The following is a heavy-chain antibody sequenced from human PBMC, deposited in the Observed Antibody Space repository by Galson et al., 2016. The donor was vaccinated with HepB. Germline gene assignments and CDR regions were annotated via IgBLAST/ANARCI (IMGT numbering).Heavy chain of an antibody. V-gene: IGHV3-53*01. CDR3: ARISSTWYAHFDH. D-gene: IGHD6-13*01. CDR2: INDTGST. J-gene: IGHJ4*02. Sequence: SLRLSCAASGFSVSTEYMTWVRQAPGKGLEWVSFINDTGSTKYADSVKGRFTTSRDKSKNTLYLQVNSLRTDDTAVYFCARISSTWYAHFDHWGQGTLVTVSA. CDR1: GFSVSTEY.